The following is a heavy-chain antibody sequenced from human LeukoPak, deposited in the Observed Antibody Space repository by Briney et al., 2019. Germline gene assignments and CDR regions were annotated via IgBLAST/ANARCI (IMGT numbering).Heavy chain of an antibody. CDR2: IYTSGST. CDR3: ARDGENVGSGKNWFDP. J-gene: IGHJ5*02. CDR1: GGSISSGSYY. Sequence: PSETLSLTCTVSGGSISSGSYYWSWIRQPAGKGLEWIGRIYTSGSTNYNPSLKSRVTISVDTSKNQFSLKLSSVTAADTAVYYCARDGENVGSGKNWFDPWGQGTLVTVSS. V-gene: IGHV4-61*02. D-gene: IGHD3-10*01.